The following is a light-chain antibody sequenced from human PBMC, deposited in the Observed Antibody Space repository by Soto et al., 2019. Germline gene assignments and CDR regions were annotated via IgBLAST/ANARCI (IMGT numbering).Light chain of an antibody. CDR1: QSVSSSY. J-gene: IGKJ1*01. CDR3: QQYGSSPRT. V-gene: IGKV3-20*01. Sequence: ELVLTQSPGTLSLSPGERATLSCRASQSVSSSYLAWYQQKPGQAPRLLIYGASSRATGIPDRFGGSGSGADFTLTISRLEPEDFAVYYCQQYGSSPRTFGQGTKVDIK. CDR2: GAS.